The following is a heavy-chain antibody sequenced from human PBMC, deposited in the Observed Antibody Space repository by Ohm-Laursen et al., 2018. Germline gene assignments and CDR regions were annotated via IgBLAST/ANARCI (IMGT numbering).Heavy chain of an antibody. J-gene: IGHJ4*02. CDR1: GFTSSSYA. CDR3: AKSYYPHGSGGYDY. D-gene: IGHD3-10*01. Sequence: SLRLSCAASGFTSSSYAMSWVRQAPGKGLEWVSAISGSGGSTYYADSVKGRFTISRDNSKNTLYLQMNSLRAEDTAVYYCAKSYYPHGSGGYDYWGQGTLVTVSS. V-gene: IGHV3-23*01. CDR2: ISGSGGST.